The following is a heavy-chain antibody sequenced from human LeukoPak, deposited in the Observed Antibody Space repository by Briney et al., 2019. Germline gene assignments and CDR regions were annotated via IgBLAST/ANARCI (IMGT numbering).Heavy chain of an antibody. CDR2: IYTSGIT. D-gene: IGHD6-19*01. CDR3: AREHVGYSSGWHDLDF. J-gene: IGHJ4*02. CDR1: GXSISSNF. Sequence: TSETLSLTCSVSGXSISSNFWSWIRQPAGKGLECIGRIYTSGITNYNPSLKSRVTMSVDTSKKQFSLSLSSVTAADTAVYYCAREHVGYSSGWHDLDFWGQGALVTVSS. V-gene: IGHV4-4*07.